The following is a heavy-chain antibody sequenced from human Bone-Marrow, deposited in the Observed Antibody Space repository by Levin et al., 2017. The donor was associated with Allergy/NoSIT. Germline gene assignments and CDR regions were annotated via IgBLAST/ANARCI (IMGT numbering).Heavy chain of an antibody. Sequence: PGGSLRLSCAGSGFTFDTYGVHWVRQAPGKGLEWVALISYDGTKKDYADFVKGRFTISRDNSKNTLYMQMNSLRDEDTAVYFCVKDRWEYDNLTGHCPKHWGQGTLVTVSS. D-gene: IGHD3-9*01. J-gene: IGHJ4*02. CDR2: ISYDGTKK. CDR3: VKDRWEYDNLTGHCPKH. CDR1: GFTFDTYG. V-gene: IGHV3-30*18.